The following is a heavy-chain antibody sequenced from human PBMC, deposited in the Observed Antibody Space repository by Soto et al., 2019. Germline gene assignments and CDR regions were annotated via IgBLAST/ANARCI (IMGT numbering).Heavy chain of an antibody. CDR1: GFTFRSYY. V-gene: IGHV3-74*01. CDR2: INSDGSTT. D-gene: IGHD3-9*01. Sequence: GSLRLSCAASGFTFRSYYMHWVRQAPGKGLEWVSRINSDGSTTNYADSVKGRFTISRDNAKNTLYLQMNSLRAEDTAVYYCARDRDWLLFDYWGQGNMVTVSS. J-gene: IGHJ4*02. CDR3: ARDRDWLLFDY.